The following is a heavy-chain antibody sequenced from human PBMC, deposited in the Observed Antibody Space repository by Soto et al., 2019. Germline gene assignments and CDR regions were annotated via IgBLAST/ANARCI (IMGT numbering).Heavy chain of an antibody. Sequence: EVQLVESGGDLVQPGGSLRLSCAASGFAFSGYWMSWVRQAPGKGLEGVVNIKQDGSEKYYVGSVKGRFTISRDNAKNSLYLQMNSLRVEDTAVYYCARATSVDAYWGQGTLVTVSS. D-gene: IGHD5-12*01. V-gene: IGHV3-7*01. CDR1: GFAFSGYW. CDR2: IKQDGSEK. J-gene: IGHJ4*02. CDR3: ARATSVDAY.